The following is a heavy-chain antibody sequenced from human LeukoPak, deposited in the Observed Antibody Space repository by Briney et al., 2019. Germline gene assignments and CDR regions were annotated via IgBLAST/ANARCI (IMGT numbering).Heavy chain of an antibody. CDR2: ISGSGGST. V-gene: IGHV3-23*01. CDR3: VRDGGVSGYDLLDY. CDR1: GFTFSSYA. J-gene: IGHJ4*02. D-gene: IGHD5-12*01. Sequence: SGGSLRLSCAASGFTFSSYAMSWVRQAPGKGLEWVSAISGSGGSTYYADSVKGRFTISRDNSKNTLYLQMNSLRAEDTAVYYCVRDGGVSGYDLLDYWGQGTLVTVSS.